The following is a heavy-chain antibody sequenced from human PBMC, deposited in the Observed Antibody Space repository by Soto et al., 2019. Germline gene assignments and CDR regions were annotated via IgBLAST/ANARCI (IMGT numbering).Heavy chain of an antibody. D-gene: IGHD3-9*01. Sequence: ASVGSCKASGYTFIDYYMHWVRQAPGQGFEWLGRISPKSGATNYAQKFQGRVTMTWDTSLNTAYMELSSLISEDTAVYYCARPPGYISDWYYFDLWGQGTLVTVSS. J-gene: IGHJ4*02. CDR3: ARPPGYISDWYYFDL. CDR2: ISPKSGAT. V-gene: IGHV1-2*02. CDR1: GYTFIDYY.